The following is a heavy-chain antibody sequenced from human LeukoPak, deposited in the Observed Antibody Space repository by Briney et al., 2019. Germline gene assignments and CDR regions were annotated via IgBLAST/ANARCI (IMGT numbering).Heavy chain of an antibody. V-gene: IGHV3-30*18. Sequence: PGRSLRLSCAASGFTFSSYGMHWVRQAPGKGLEWVAVISYDGSNKYYADSVKGRFTISRDNAKNTLYLQMNRLRAEDTAVYYCAKDSRVGGGRSIAALVYYYGMDVWGQGTTVTVSS. D-gene: IGHD6-6*01. J-gene: IGHJ6*02. CDR3: AKDSRVGGGRSIAALVYYYGMDV. CDR1: GFTFSSYG. CDR2: ISYDGSNK.